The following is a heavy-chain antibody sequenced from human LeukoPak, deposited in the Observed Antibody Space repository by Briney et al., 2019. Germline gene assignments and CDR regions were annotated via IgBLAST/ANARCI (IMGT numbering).Heavy chain of an antibody. Sequence: PSETLSLTCAVYGGSFSGYYWSWIRQPPGKGLEWIGYIYYSGSTNYNPSLKSRVTISVDTSKNQFSLKLSSVTAADTAVYYCARALGGGFDPWGQGTLVTVSS. D-gene: IGHD3-16*01. CDR2: IYYSGST. CDR1: GGSFSGYY. CDR3: ARALGGGFDP. V-gene: IGHV4-59*08. J-gene: IGHJ5*02.